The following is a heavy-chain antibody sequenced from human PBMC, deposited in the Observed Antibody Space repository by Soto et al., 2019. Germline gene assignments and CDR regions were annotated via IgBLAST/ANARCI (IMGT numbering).Heavy chain of an antibody. D-gene: IGHD6-19*01. Sequence: SETLSLTCTVCGGAIRSYYWSWIRQPAGNVLEWIGRIYTSGSTNYNPSLKSRVTMSVDTSKNQFSLKLSSVTAADTAVYYCAREGIAVAVTYYYYYYGMDVWGQGTTVTVSS. CDR3: AREGIAVAVTYYYYYYGMDV. CDR1: GGAIRSYY. V-gene: IGHV4-4*07. J-gene: IGHJ6*02. CDR2: IYTSGST.